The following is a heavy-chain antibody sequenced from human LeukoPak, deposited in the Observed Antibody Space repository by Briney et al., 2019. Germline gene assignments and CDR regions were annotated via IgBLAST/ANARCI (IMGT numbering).Heavy chain of an antibody. CDR2: ISSSGSTI. V-gene: IGHV3-11*01. J-gene: IGHJ4*02. D-gene: IGHD3-3*01. Sequence: GGSLRLSCAASGFTFSDYYMSWIRQAPGKGLEWVSYISSSGSTIYYADSVKGRFTISRDNAKNSLHLQMNSLRAEDTAVYYCARGYDFWSGYYTFDYWGQGTLVTVSS. CDR3: ARGYDFWSGYYTFDY. CDR1: GFTFSDYY.